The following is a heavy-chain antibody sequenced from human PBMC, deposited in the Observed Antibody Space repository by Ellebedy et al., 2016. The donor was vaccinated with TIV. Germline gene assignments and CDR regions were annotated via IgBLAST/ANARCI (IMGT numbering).Heavy chain of an antibody. CDR1: GYTFTSYY. D-gene: IGHD3-22*01. J-gene: IGHJ4*02. CDR2: INPSGGST. CDR3: ARDQQNYYDKSGYWGPHVWD. V-gene: IGHV1-46*04. Sequence: AASVKVSCKASGYTFTSYYMHWVRQAPGQGLEWMGIINPSGGSTSYAQKLQGRVTMTTDTSTSTAYMELRSLRSDDTAVYYCARDQQNYYDKSGYWGPHVWDWGQGTLVTVSS.